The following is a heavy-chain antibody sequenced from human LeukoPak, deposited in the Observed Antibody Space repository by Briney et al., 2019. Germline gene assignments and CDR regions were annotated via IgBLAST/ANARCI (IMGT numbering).Heavy chain of an antibody. D-gene: IGHD6-6*01. CDR2: IYYSGNT. Sequence: SETLSLTCTVTGGSISSYYWSWIRQPPGKGLEWIGYIYYSGNTNYNPSLKSRVTILVDTSKNQVSLKLSSVTAADTAVYFCARDWGVGGRPGYMDVWGKGTTVTVSS. CDR1: GGSISSYY. CDR3: ARDWGVGGRPGYMDV. V-gene: IGHV4-59*01. J-gene: IGHJ6*03.